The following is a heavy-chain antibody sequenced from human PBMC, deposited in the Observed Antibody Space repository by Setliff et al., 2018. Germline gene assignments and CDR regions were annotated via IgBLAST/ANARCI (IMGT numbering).Heavy chain of an antibody. D-gene: IGHD7-27*01. CDR3: ATLTGDRGVDY. V-gene: IGHV4-38-2*01. CDR2: IYYRGST. CDR1: GYSISSGYN. J-gene: IGHJ4*02. Sequence: SETLSLTCAVSGYSISSGYNWGWIRQPPGKGLEWIGSIYYRGSTSYNSSLKSRVSISVDTPKNQFSLNLNAVTAADTAVYYCATLTGDRGVDYWGQGRLVTVSS.